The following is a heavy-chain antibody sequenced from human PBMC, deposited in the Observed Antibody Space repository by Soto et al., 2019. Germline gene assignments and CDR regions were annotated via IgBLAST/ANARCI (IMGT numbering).Heavy chain of an antibody. V-gene: IGHV3-7*03. J-gene: IGHJ6*02. CDR2: IKQDGSEK. Sequence: GGSLRLSCAASGFTFSSYWMSWVRQAPGKGLEWVANIKQDGSEKYYVDSVKGRFTISRDNAKNSLYLQMNSLRAEDTAVYYCARGVVTMVRGGPAGYYCMDVWYPGTTLTV. CDR3: ARGVVTMVRGGPAGYYCMDV. CDR1: GFTFSSYW. D-gene: IGHD3-10*01.